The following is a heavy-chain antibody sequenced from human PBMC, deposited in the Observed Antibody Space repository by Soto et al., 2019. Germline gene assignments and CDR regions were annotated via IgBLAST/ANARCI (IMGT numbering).Heavy chain of an antibody. CDR3: ARTARGYFDRPFDY. D-gene: IGHD3-9*01. J-gene: IGHJ4*02. CDR2: ISSSSSYT. CDR1: GFTFSDYY. Sequence: PGGSLRLSCAASGFTFSDYYMSWIRQAPGKGLEWVSYISSSSSYTNYADSVKGRFTISRDNAKNSLYLQMNSLRAEDTAVYYCARTARGYFDRPFDYWGQGTLVTVSS. V-gene: IGHV3-11*06.